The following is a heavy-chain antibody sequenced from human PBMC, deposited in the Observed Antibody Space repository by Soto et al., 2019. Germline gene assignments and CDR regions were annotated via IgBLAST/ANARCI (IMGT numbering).Heavy chain of an antibody. CDR1: GGSVSSGSYY. CDR2: IHFSGRT. Sequence: QVQLQESGPGLVKPSETLSLTCTVSGGSVSSGSYYWTWIRQPPGKRMECIGYIHFSGRTNYNPSLETRVSISPDTSRNKFSLSLNSVTDADTAVYDCARGPATRSGAFDLWGQGTMVTVSS. CDR3: ARGPATRSGAFDL. V-gene: IGHV4-61*01. D-gene: IGHD6-25*01. J-gene: IGHJ3*01.